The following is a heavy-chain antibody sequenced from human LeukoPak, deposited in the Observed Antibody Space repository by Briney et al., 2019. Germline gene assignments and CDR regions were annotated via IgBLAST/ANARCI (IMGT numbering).Heavy chain of an antibody. CDR1: NGSISTTY. CDR2: IHYSGNT. CDR3: ARGGWFHDR. Sequence: SEALSLTCSVSNGSISTTYWSWIRQPPGKGLEWIGNIHYSGNTNYNSSLKSRVTISVDTSKNQFSLKMISVTTADTAVYFCARGGWFHDRWGQGTLVTVSS. J-gene: IGHJ5*02. D-gene: IGHD6-19*01. V-gene: IGHV4-59*01.